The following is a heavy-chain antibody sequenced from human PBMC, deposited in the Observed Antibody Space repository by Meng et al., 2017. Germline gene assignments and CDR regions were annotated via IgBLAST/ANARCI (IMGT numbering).Heavy chain of an antibody. J-gene: IGHJ4*02. CDR3: ARDAPYCSGDCYTL. CDR1: GYTFTSYG. D-gene: IGHD2-21*02. V-gene: IGHV1-18*01. Sequence: ASVKVSCKASGYTFTSYGISWVRQAPGQGLEWMGWISAYNGNTNYAQKLQGRVTMTTDTSTSTAYMELRSLRSDDTAVYYCARDAPYCSGDCYTLWGQGTLVTVSS. CDR2: ISAYNGNT.